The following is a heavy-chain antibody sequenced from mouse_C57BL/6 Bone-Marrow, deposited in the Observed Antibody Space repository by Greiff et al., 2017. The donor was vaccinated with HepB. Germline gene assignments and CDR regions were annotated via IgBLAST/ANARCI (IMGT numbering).Heavy chain of an antibody. V-gene: IGHV1-69*01. CDR3: ARERWYHWYFDV. CDR1: GYTFTSYW. J-gene: IGHJ1*03. D-gene: IGHD1-1*02. Sequence: LQESGAELVMPGASVKLSCKASGYTFTSYWMHWVKQRPGQGLEWIGEIDPSDSYTNYNQKFKGKSTLTVDKSSSTAYMQLSSLASEDSAVDDCARERWYHWYFDVWGTGTTVTVSS. CDR2: IDPSDSYT.